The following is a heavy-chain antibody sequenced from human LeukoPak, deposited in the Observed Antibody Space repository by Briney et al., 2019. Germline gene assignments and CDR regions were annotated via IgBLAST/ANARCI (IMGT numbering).Heavy chain of an antibody. CDR1: RFTFRSYA. Sequence: GGSLRLSCAASRFTFRSYAMSWVRQAPGKGLEWVSSISCGGRTTYYANSVKGRFTIFRDNSKNTLYLQMNTLRAEDTAVYYCAKLRGGDSYSSCYYDMDVWGQGTTVTVSS. CDR2: ISCGGRTT. D-gene: IGHD2-21*02. J-gene: IGHJ6*02. CDR3: AKLRGGDSYSSCYYDMDV. V-gene: IGHV3-23*01.